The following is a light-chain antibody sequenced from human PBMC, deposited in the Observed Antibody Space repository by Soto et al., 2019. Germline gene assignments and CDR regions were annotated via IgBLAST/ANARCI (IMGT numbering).Light chain of an antibody. CDR1: PSVRRNY. J-gene: IGKJ4*01. CDR2: DAS. Sequence: EFVLTESPGTVSLSPGETATLSCRASPSVRRNYLAWYQQKPGQAPRFLIYDASSRATGIPGRFSGSGSGTDFTLTINRLEPEAFAVYYCQQYASAPLSFGGG. CDR3: QQYASAPLS. V-gene: IGKV3-20*01.